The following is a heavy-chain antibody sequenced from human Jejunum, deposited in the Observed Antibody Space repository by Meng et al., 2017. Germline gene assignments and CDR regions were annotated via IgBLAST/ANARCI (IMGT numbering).Heavy chain of an antibody. V-gene: IGHV1-69*01. CDR3: ARGAVVATTYYFDS. Sequence: QGQRVRSGAEVKKPGSSEKVSCKVSGGTFNTYAISWVRQAPEQGLEWMGGIIPIFDTPNYAQKFQDRVTITADASTSTAYMELNGPISEDTALYYCARGAVVATTYYFDSWGQGTLVTVSS. J-gene: IGHJ4*02. CDR1: GGTFNTYA. CDR2: IIPIFDTP. D-gene: IGHD2-15*01.